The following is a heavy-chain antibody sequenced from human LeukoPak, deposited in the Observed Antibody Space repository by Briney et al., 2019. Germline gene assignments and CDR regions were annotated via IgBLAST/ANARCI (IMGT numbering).Heavy chain of an antibody. D-gene: IGHD3-16*02. V-gene: IGHV4-31*03. CDR3: ARGDYDYVWGSYRYTSFDY. J-gene: IGHJ4*02. CDR1: GGSVSSGGYY. Sequence: SETLSLTCTVSGGSVSSGGYYWSWIRQHPGEGLEWIGYIYSSGSTYCNPSLKSRVTISIDTSKNQFSLTLSSVTAAGTAVYYCARGDYDYVWGSYRYTSFDYWGQGTLVTVSS. CDR2: IYSSGST.